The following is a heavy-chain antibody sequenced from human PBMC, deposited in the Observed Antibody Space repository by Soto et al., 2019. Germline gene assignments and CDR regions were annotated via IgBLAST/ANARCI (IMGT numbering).Heavy chain of an antibody. J-gene: IGHJ5*02. CDR2: MNPNSGNT. CDR3: ARPIQYYFDTSAQSAWFDP. D-gene: IGHD3-22*01. Sequence: GASVKVSCKASGYTFTSYDINWVRQATGQGLEWMGWMNPNSGNTGYAQKFQGRVTMTRNTSISTAYMELSSLRSEDTAVYYCARPIQYYFDTSAQSAWFDPWGQGTLVTVSS. CDR1: GYTFTSYD. V-gene: IGHV1-8*01.